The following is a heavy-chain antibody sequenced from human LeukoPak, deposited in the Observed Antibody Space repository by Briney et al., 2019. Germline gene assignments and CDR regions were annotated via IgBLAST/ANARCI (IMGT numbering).Heavy chain of an antibody. Sequence: GGSLRLSCAASGFTFSSYSMSWVRQAPGKGLEWVSSISSSSSYIYYADSVKGRFTISRDNAKNSLYLQMNSLRAEDTAVYYCARDLGSGWYYFDYRGQGTLVTVSS. J-gene: IGHJ4*02. CDR3: ARDLGSGWYYFDY. CDR2: ISSSSSYI. D-gene: IGHD6-19*01. CDR1: GFTFSSYS. V-gene: IGHV3-21*01.